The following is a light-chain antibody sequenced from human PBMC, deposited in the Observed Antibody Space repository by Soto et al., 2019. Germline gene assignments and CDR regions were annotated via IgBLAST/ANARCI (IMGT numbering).Light chain of an antibody. CDR3: QAWDINTVV. Sequence: QSALTQPASVSGSLGQSITVSCTGTRGNLGSYDLVSWYQKYPGKAPTLLIYEATKRPSGVSDRFSGSKSGYTASLTISGLRSEDESDYYCQAWDINTVVFGGGTKLTVL. CDR2: EAT. J-gene: IGLJ2*01. CDR1: RGNLGSYDL. V-gene: IGLV2-23*01.